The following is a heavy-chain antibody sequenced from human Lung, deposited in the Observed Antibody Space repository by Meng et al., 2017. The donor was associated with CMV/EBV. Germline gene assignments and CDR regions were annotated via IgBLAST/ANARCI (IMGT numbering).Heavy chain of an antibody. CDR1: CVALRTSRVG. V-gene: IGHV2-5*02. CDR3: AHESSGTYFDY. D-gene: IGHD3-22*01. J-gene: IGHJ4*02. Sequence: SLADSCPPLAKPSQTRTLPCTFSCVALRTSRVGVGWISQPPGKALEWLALIYWDDDKRYSPSLKSRLTITKDTSKNQVVLTMTNMDPVDTATYYCAHESSGTYFDYWGQGTLVTVSS. CDR2: IYWDDDK.